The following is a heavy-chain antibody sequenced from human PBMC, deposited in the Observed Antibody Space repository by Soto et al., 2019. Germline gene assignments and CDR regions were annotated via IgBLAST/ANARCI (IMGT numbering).Heavy chain of an antibody. CDR2: IKSKSDGETT. Sequence: EVQLVESGGGLVQPGGSLRLSCAASGFSFSDAWMIWVRQAPGKGLQWVGDIKSKSDGETTDYAPPVKGRFAISRDDSKKTVYLRMNSLKTEDTATYFCSTQGGGDDLDFDYWGQGILVAVSS. J-gene: IGHJ4*02. D-gene: IGHD3-16*01. V-gene: IGHV3-15*01. CDR1: GFSFSDAW. CDR3: STQGGGDDLDFDY.